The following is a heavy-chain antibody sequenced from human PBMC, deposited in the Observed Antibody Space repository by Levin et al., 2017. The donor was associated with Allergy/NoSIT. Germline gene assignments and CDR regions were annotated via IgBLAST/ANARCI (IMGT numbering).Heavy chain of an antibody. Sequence: SQTLSLTCTVSGGSISTSSYYWGWIRQPPGKGLEWIGNIYHSGSTYYTPSLRSRVTISVDTSKNQFSLRVNSVTAAATAVYYCARDEMVHEIQYYYGMDVWGQGTTVTVSS. D-gene: IGHD2-8*01. V-gene: IGHV4-39*07. CDR3: ARDEMVHEIQYYYGMDV. CDR2: IYHSGST. CDR1: GGSISTSSYY. J-gene: IGHJ6*02.